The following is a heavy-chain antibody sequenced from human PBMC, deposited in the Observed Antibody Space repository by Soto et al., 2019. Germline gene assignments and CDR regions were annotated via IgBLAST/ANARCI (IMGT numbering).Heavy chain of an antibody. D-gene: IGHD2-21*01. CDR1: GGSISSSIFY. Sequence: PSETLSLTCTVSGGSISSSIFYWGWIRQPPGKGLEWIGSIYYSGTTYYNPSLKSRVTISVDTSKNQFSLKLNSVTAADTAVYYCARHEAYCGGNCYSAYLDYWGQGTLVTVSS. CDR2: IYYSGTT. J-gene: IGHJ4*02. CDR3: ARHEAYCGGNCYSAYLDY. V-gene: IGHV4-39*01.